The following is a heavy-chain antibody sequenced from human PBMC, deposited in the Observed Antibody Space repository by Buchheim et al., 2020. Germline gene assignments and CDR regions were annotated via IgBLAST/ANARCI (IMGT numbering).Heavy chain of an antibody. J-gene: IGHJ4*02. CDR2: ISSSSYNSI. CDR1: GFPFSDYS. D-gene: IGHD3-9*01. CDR3: VRDHDWAFDY. Sequence: EVQLVESGGGLVQPGGTLRLSCEAFGFPFSDYSMNWVRQAPRKGLEWISYISSSSYNSIYYGDSVKGRFTISRDNAKNSLYLQMSSLRDEDTAVYYCVRDHDWAFDYWGQGAL. V-gene: IGHV3-48*02.